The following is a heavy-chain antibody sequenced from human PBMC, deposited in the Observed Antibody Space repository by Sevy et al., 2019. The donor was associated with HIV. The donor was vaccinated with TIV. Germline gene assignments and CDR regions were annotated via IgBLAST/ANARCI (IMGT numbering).Heavy chain of an antibody. CDR2: ISDSSVTI. J-gene: IGHJ4*02. CDR3: ASQRGGYERLYYFDS. Sequence: GGSLRLSCVASGFTYSMNWVRQAPGKGLEWVSYISDSSVTIHYADSVKGRFNISRDNAKNSRYLQMNTLRAEDTAVYYCASQRGGYERLYYFDSWGQGTLVTVSS. V-gene: IGHV3-48*01. D-gene: IGHD5-12*01. CDR1: GFTYS.